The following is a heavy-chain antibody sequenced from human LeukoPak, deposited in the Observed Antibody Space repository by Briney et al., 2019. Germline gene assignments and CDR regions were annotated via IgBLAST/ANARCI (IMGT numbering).Heavy chain of an antibody. J-gene: IGHJ4*02. CDR3: ARWKIGRIAAAGTLDYFDY. CDR2: IYSGGTT. D-gene: IGHD6-13*01. Sequence: GGSLRLSCAASGFTVTSNYVTWVRQAPGKGLEWVSVIYSGGTTYYADSVKGRFTISRHNSKNTLYLQMNSLRTEDTAVYYCARWKIGRIAAAGTLDYFDYWGQGTLVTVSS. CDR1: GFTVTSNY. V-gene: IGHV3-53*04.